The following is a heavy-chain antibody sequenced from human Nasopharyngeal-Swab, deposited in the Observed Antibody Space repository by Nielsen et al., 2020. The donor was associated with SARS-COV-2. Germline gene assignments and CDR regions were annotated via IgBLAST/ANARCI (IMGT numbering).Heavy chain of an antibody. J-gene: IGHJ6*02. CDR1: GFSLSNARLG. V-gene: IGHV2-26*01. Sequence: SGPTLVKPTETLTLTCTVSGFSLSNARLGVSWIRQPPGKALEWLAHIFSNDEKSYSTSLKSRLTISKDTSKSQVVLTMTNMDPVDTATYYCARMETIAVAGYYYYGMDVWGQGTTVTVSS. CDR3: ARMETIAVAGYYYYGMDV. D-gene: IGHD6-19*01. CDR2: IFSNDEK.